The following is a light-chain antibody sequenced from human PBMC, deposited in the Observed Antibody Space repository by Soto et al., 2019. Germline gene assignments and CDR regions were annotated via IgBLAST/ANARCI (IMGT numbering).Light chain of an antibody. CDR2: EAS. J-gene: IGKJ3*01. CDR1: QDIGTD. V-gene: IGKV1-17*01. CDR3: KQYTSYRRIVT. Sequence: EIPMTHSPPPVAGSVAARVTXTCRXSQDIGTDLGWYQQKPLKAPDPLIYEASVFQSGVTSIFSGSGSGTEFTLTISGLKPDDFPTYSCKQYTSYRRIVTFGPGTKVDIK.